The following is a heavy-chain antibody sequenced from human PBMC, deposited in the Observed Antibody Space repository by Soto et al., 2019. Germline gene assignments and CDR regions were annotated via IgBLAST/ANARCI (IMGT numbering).Heavy chain of an antibody. V-gene: IGHV1-69*13. Sequence: SVKVSCKASGGTFSSYAISWVRQAPGQGLEWMGGIIPIFGTANYAQKFQGRVTIAADESTSTAYMELSSLRSEDTAVYYCARERVVVVAATVYYYYYYGMDVWGQGTTVTVSS. CDR2: IIPIFGTA. CDR1: GGTFSSYA. J-gene: IGHJ6*02. CDR3: ARERVVVVAATVYYYYYYGMDV. D-gene: IGHD2-15*01.